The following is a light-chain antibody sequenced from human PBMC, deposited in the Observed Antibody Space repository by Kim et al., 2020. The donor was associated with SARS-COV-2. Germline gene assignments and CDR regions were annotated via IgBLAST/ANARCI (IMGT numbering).Light chain of an antibody. CDR2: GTS. V-gene: IGKV3-15*01. CDR3: QQYDDWPRT. CDR1: QSVSNN. J-gene: IGKJ2*01. Sequence: SVSPGDRATLSCRARQSVSNNLAWYQHKPGQAPRLLIYGTSTRATGFPARFSGSGSGAEYTLTISNLQSEDFALYYCQQYDDWPRTFGQGTKLEI.